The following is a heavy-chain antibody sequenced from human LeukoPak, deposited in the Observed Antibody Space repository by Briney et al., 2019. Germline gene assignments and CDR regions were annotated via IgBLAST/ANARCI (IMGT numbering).Heavy chain of an antibody. J-gene: IGHJ4*02. CDR2: FDPEDGET. CDR1: GYTLTELS. D-gene: IGHD6-19*01. Sequence: ASVKVSCKVSGYTLTELSMHWVRQAPGKGLERMGGFDPEDGETIYAQKFQGRVTMTEDTSTDTAYMELSSLRSEDTAVYYCATYQGSGWYYFDYWGQGALVTVSS. V-gene: IGHV1-24*01. CDR3: ATYQGSGWYYFDY.